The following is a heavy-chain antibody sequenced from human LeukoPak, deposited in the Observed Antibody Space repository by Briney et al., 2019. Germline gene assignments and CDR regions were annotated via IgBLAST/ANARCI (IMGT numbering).Heavy chain of an antibody. CDR2: ISWNSGSI. D-gene: IGHD4-4*01. CDR3: AKAATVTTKYFDY. V-gene: IGHV3-9*01. J-gene: IGHJ4*02. Sequence: GRSLRLSCAASGFTFDDYAMHWVRQAPGKGLEWVSGISWNSGSIGYADSVKGRFTISRDNAKNSLYLQMNSLRAEDTALYYCAKAATVTTKYFDYWGQGTLVTVSS. CDR1: GFTFDDYA.